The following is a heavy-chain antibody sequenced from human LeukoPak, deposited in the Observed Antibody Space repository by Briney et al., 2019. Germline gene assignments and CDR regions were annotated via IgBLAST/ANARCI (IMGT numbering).Heavy chain of an antibody. J-gene: IGHJ4*02. V-gene: IGHV3-74*01. D-gene: IGHD3-10*01. CDR2: TNEDGSIT. Sequence: PGGSLRLSCAVSGFTFSRYWMHWVRQVPGKGLMCVSRTNEDGSITNYADSVKGRFTISRDNAKNTLFLHLNSLRAEDTAVYYCARDVGGSGSYWGQGTLVTVSS. CDR1: GFTFSRYW. CDR3: ARDVGGSGSY.